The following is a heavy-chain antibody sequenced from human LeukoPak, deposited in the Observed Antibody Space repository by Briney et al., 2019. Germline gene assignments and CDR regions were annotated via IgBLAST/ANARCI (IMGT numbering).Heavy chain of an antibody. Sequence: KPSQTLSLTCAVSGGSISSGGYSWSWIRQPPGKGLEWIGYIYHSGSTYYNPSLKSRVTISVDRSKNQFSLKLSSVTAADTAVYYCARNPIHYYDSSGSPWVGWFDPWGQGTLVTVSS. V-gene: IGHV4-30-2*01. CDR3: ARNPIHYYDSSGSPWVGWFDP. D-gene: IGHD3-22*01. CDR2: IYHSGST. CDR1: GGSISSGGYS. J-gene: IGHJ5*02.